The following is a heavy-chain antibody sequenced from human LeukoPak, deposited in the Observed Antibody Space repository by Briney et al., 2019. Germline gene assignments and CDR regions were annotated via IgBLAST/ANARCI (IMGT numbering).Heavy chain of an antibody. D-gene: IGHD3-10*01. CDR1: GSTFTING. V-gene: IGHV1-18*01. J-gene: IGHJ4*02. CDR2: ISTYNGNT. Sequence: SSVTLSCTASGSTFTINGYSWIWLRQAPGKGRMGWISTYNGNTNYAHKLQGRGTITTDTSTSTAYMELKSLRPDDTAVYFCARDNKVRGVKPGYWGQGTLVTVSS. CDR3: ARDNKVRGVKPGY.